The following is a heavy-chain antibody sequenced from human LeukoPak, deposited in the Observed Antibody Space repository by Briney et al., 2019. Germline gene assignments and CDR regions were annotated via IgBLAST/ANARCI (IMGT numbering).Heavy chain of an antibody. V-gene: IGHV4-39*01. CDR2: IYYSGST. CDR3: AGQNYDFWSGPPALFDP. Sequence: NTSETLSLTCTVSGGSISSSSYYWGWIRQPPGKGLEWIGSIYYSGSTYYNPSLKSRVTISVDTSKNQSSLKLSSVTAADTAVYYCAGQNYDFWSGPPALFDPWGQGTLVTVSS. D-gene: IGHD3-3*01. J-gene: IGHJ5*02. CDR1: GGSISSSSYY.